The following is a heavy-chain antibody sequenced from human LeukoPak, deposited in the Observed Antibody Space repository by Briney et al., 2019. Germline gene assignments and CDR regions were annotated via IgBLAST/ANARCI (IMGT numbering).Heavy chain of an antibody. CDR3: AREGGPFRPLDY. Sequence: PSETLSLTCGVSGGSISSTNWWTWVRQPPGKGLEWIGEVNVLGNTNYNPSLESRVTISIDKSENHVSLKLTSVTAADTAVYYCAREGGPFRPLDYSGQGALVTVSS. CDR1: GGSISSTNW. J-gene: IGHJ4*02. CDR2: VNVLGNT. V-gene: IGHV4/OR15-8*02. D-gene: IGHD2/OR15-2a*01.